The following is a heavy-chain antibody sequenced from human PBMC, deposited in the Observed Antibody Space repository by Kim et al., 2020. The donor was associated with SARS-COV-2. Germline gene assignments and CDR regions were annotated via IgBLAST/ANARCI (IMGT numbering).Heavy chain of an antibody. V-gene: IGHV3-43*01. CDR3: AKDRSPVVPAAILD. D-gene: IGHD2-2*01. Sequence: ADSVQSRFTISRDNSKISLYLQMNSLRTEDTALYYCAKDRSPVVPAAILDWGQGTLVTVSS. J-gene: IGHJ4*02.